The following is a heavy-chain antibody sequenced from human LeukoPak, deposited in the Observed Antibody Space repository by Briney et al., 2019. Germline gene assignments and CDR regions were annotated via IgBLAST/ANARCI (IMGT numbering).Heavy chain of an antibody. D-gene: IGHD3-10*01. V-gene: IGHV4-39*01. CDR1: GGSISSSSYH. J-gene: IGHJ4*02. Sequence: SETLSLTCTVSGGSISSSSYHWGWVRQPPGKGLEWIGSISYSGTTYYNPSLNSRVTIFGDTSKNQFSLRLSSVTAADTAVYYCARGWHGSGGPLDYWGRGTLVTVSS. CDR2: ISYSGTT. CDR3: ARGWHGSGGPLDY.